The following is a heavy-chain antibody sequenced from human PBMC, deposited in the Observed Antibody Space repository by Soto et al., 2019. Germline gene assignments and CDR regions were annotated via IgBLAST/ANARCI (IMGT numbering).Heavy chain of an antibody. J-gene: IGHJ4*02. CDR2: IYYSGST. CDR1: GGSISSGGYY. V-gene: IGHV4-31*03. D-gene: IGHD3-22*01. Sequence: QVQLQESGPGLVKPSQTLSLTCTVSGGSISSGGYYWSWIRQHPGKGLEWIGYIYYSGSTYYNPSLKSRVTISVDTSKNQFSLKLSSVTAADTAVYYCARGDTYYYDSSGYPKPGAVDYWGQGTLVTVSS. CDR3: ARGDTYYYDSSGYPKPGAVDY.